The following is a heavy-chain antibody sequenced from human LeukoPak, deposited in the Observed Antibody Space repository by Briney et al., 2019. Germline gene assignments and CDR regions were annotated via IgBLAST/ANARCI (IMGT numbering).Heavy chain of an antibody. D-gene: IGHD2-2*01. V-gene: IGHV1-18*01. CDR2: ISAYNGNT. Sequence: GASVKVSCKASGYTFTSYGISWVRQAPGQGLEWMGWISAYNGNTNYAQKLQGRVTMTTDTSTSTAYMELRSLRSDDTAVYYCARYCSSTSCYSTGLGNWFDPWGQGTLVTVSS. CDR3: ARYCSSTSCYSTGLGNWFDP. J-gene: IGHJ5*02. CDR1: GYTFTSYG.